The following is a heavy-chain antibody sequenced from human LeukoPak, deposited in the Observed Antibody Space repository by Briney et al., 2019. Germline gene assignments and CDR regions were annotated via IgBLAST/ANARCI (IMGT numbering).Heavy chain of an antibody. J-gene: IGHJ4*02. CDR2: IYYSGST. D-gene: IGHD3-22*01. V-gene: IGHV4-39*01. CDR3: ASSGYYYSPTHFDY. CDR1: GGSISSSSYY. Sequence: SETLSLTCTVSGGSISSSSYYWGWIRQPPGKGLEWIGSIYYSGSTYYNPSLKSRVTISVYTSKNQFSLKLSSVTAADTAVYYCASSGYYYSPTHFDYWGQGTLVTVSS.